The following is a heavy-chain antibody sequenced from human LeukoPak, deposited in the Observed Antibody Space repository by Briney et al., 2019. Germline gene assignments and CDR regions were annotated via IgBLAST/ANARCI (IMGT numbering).Heavy chain of an antibody. V-gene: IGHV4-59*08. CDR2: IYSSGSS. CDR1: NGSINGYY. D-gene: IGHD6-19*01. J-gene: IGHJ4*02. Sequence: PSETMSLTCTVSNGSINGYYWNWIRQPPGKGLEWIGYIYSSGSSNYDPSLKGRVAISINTSHNQFSLKLTSVTAADTAVYYCARRSGSGWYIDYWGQGTLVTVSS. CDR3: ARRSGSGWYIDY.